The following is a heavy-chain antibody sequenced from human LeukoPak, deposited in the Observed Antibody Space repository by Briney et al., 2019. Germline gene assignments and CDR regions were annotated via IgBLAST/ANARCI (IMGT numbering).Heavy chain of an antibody. Sequence: SDTLSLTCVVYGGSFRGYYCSWILQPPGKGREWMGEIMQSGSTNYNPSLRSRVTISVDTSKNQFSVKLSSVTAADTAVYYCARGITMVRGVPSKYYFDYWGQGTLVTVS. CDR1: GGSFRGYY. V-gene: IGHV4-34*01. CDR2: IMQSGST. CDR3: ARGITMVRGVPSKYYFDY. J-gene: IGHJ4*02. D-gene: IGHD3-10*01.